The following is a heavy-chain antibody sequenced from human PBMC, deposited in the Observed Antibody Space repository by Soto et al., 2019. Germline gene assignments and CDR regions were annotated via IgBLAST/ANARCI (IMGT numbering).Heavy chain of an antibody. CDR2: ISGSGGST. CDR3: SKDIVVVPAAKYSGYNSSWSGY. Sequence: GGSLRLSCAASGFTFSSYAMSWVRQAPGKGLEWVSVISGSGGSTYYADSVKGRFTISRDNSKNTLYLQMNSLRAEDTVVYYCSKDIVVVPAAKYSGYNSSWSGYWGQGTLVTVSS. V-gene: IGHV3-23*01. J-gene: IGHJ4*02. CDR1: GFTFSSYA. D-gene: IGHD2-2*01.